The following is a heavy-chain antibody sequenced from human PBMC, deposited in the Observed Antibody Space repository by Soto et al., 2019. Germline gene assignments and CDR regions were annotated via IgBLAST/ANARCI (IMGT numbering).Heavy chain of an antibody. J-gene: IGHJ4*02. CDR3: ATPKGKYSSGWYLGY. CDR2: IIPIFGTA. CDR1: GGPFRSYA. Sequence: GAPVKGSCQASGGPFRSYAISWGGQAPGQGLEWMGGIIPIFGTANYAQKFQGRVTITADESTSTAYMELSSLRSEDTAVYYCATPKGKYSSGWYLGYWGQGTLVTSPQ. V-gene: IGHV1-69*01. D-gene: IGHD6-19*01.